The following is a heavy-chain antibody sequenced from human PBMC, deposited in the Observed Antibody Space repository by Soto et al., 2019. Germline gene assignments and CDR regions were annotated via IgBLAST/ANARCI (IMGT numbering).Heavy chain of an antibody. CDR2: MNPNSGNT. Sequence: QVQLVQSGAEVKKPGASVKVSCKASGYTFTSYDINWVRQATGQGLEWMGWMNPNSGNTGYAQKFXRRVTMTRNTSISTAHMEMSSLRSEPTAVYYCAREKVGANDYWGQGTLVTVSS. CDR1: GYTFTSYD. CDR3: AREKVGANDY. J-gene: IGHJ4*02. D-gene: IGHD1-26*01. V-gene: IGHV1-8*01.